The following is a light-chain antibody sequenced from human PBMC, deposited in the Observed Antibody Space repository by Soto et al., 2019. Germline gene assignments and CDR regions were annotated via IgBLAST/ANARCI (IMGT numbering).Light chain of an antibody. CDR3: QQYYSYPPA. V-gene: IGKV1-8*01. CDR1: QGISGY. CDR2: AAS. J-gene: IGKJ1*01. Sequence: AIRMTQSPSSLSASTGDRVTITCRASQGISGYLAWYQQKPGKAPKLLIYAASTLQSGVPSRFSGSGSGTDFTLTISCLQSEDFATYYCQQYYSYPPAFGQGTKVDI.